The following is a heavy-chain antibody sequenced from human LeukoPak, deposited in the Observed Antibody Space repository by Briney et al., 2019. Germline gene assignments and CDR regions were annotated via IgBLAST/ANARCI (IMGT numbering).Heavy chain of an antibody. J-gene: IGHJ4*02. Sequence: GGSLRLSCEASGFTVSSNYMSWVRQAPGKGLEWVSIIFSDGGTSYADSVKGRFTISRDNSKSTLYLQMNSLRAEDTAVYYCARETVVGATNYFDYWGQGTLVTVSS. CDR1: GFTVSSNY. V-gene: IGHV3-53*01. CDR3: ARETVVGATNYFDY. D-gene: IGHD1-26*01. CDR2: IFSDGGT.